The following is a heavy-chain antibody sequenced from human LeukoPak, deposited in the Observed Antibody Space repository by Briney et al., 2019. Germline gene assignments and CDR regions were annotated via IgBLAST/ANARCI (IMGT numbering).Heavy chain of an antibody. D-gene: IGHD4-17*01. Sequence: GGSLRLSCAASGFTFSDYWMTWVRQAPGKGLEWVANIKQDGSEGYYVDSVKGRFTVSRDNAKSSLYLQLNSLRAEDTAVYYCARVEGTTVTTLYFQHWGQGTLVTVSS. CDR2: IKQDGSEG. J-gene: IGHJ1*01. V-gene: IGHV3-7*03. CDR3: ARVEGTTVTTLYFQH. CDR1: GFTFSDYW.